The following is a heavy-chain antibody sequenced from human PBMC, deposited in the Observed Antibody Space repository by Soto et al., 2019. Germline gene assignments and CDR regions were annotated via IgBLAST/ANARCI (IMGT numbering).Heavy chain of an antibody. Sequence: QITLKESGPTLVKPTQTLTMTCTFSVFSLSTSGEGVGWIRQHPGKAREWLAIIFWYDDNRYRPSLKNRLTTTKDTYKIQVVLTMTNMDPLDTATYYYAHRHAHPQLVSEWFDPWGQGTLVTVSS. CDR2: IFWYDDN. V-gene: IGHV2-5*01. CDR3: AHRHAHPQLVSEWFDP. J-gene: IGHJ5*02. D-gene: IGHD6-13*01. CDR1: VFSLSTSGEG.